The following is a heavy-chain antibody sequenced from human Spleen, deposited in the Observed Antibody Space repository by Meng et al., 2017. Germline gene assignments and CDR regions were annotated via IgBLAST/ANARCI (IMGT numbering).Heavy chain of an antibody. CDR1: GYTFTGYY. Sequence: ASVKVSCKASGYTFTGYYMHWVRQAPGQGLEWRGWINPNSGGTNYAQKFQGRVTMTRDTSISTAYMELSGLRSDDTAMYYCARGFSDILTGFYWDGFDVWGQGTMVTVSS. V-gene: IGHV1-2*02. CDR3: ARGFSDILTGFYWDGFDV. J-gene: IGHJ3*01. D-gene: IGHD3-9*01. CDR2: INPNSGGT.